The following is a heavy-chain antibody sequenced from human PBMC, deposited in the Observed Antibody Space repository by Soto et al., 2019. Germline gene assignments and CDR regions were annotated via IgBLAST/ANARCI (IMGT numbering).Heavy chain of an antibody. CDR1: GYTFTGYY. V-gene: IGHV1-2*02. J-gene: IGHJ6*02. CDR3: ARDPSRYDILTGYGYYYGMDV. CDR2: INPNSGGT. D-gene: IGHD3-9*01. Sequence: VKVSCKASGYTFTGYYMRWVRQAPGQGLEWMGWINPNSGGTNYAQKFQGRVTMTRDTSISTAYMELSRLRSDDTAVYYCARDPSRYDILTGYGYYYGMDVWGQGTTVTVSS.